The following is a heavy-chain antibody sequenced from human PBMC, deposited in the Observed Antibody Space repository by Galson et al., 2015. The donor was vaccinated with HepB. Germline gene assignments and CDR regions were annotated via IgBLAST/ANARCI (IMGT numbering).Heavy chain of an antibody. D-gene: IGHD3-22*01. CDR2: IVVGSGNT. J-gene: IGHJ3*02. CDR3: AAAETTYDSSGYYYVVGFAI. Sequence: SVKVSCKASGFTSTSSAVQWVRQARGQRLEWIGWIVVGSGNTNYAQNFQERVTITRDMSTSTAYMELSSLRSKDTAMYYCAAAETTYDSSGYYYVVGFAIWGQGTVVTVSS. CDR1: GFTSTSSA. V-gene: IGHV1-58*01.